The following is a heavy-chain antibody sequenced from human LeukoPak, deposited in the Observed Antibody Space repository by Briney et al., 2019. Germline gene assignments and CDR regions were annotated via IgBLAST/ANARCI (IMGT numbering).Heavy chain of an antibody. Sequence: GGSLGLSCTASGFTFGDYAMSWVRQAPGKGLEWVGFIRRKADGGATAYAASVKGRFTISRDDSKSIAYLQMNSLKTEDTAVYYCTRGGLGATFFWGQGTLVTVSS. CDR3: TRGGLGATFF. CDR2: IRRKADGGAT. CDR1: GFTFGDYA. J-gene: IGHJ4*02. V-gene: IGHV3-49*04. D-gene: IGHD1-26*01.